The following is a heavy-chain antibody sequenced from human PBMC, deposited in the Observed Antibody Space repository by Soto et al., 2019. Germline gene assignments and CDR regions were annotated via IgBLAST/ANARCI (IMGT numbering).Heavy chain of an antibody. CDR1: GTIFSSYT. V-gene: IGHV1-69*08. CDR2: IIPILGET. Sequence: VQLVQSGAEVKKPGSSVRVSCKASGTIFSSYTISWVRQAPGQGHEWMGRIIPILGETNSAQKFQGRVTLTADKSTNTAYMQLNSLRLEDTAVYYCARGLGGRMDDWGQGTTVTVSS. D-gene: IGHD3-16*01. J-gene: IGHJ6*02. CDR3: ARGLGGRMDD.